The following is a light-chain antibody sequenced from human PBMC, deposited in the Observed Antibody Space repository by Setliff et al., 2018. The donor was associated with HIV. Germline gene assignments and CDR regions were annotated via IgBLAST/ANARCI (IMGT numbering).Light chain of an antibody. CDR3: GSYTSSSTPYV. J-gene: IGLJ1*01. CDR2: EVS. V-gene: IGLV2-18*02. CDR1: SSDVGSYNR. Sequence: QSALAQPPSVSGSPGQSVTISCTGTSSDVGSYNRVSWYQQPPGTAPKLMIYEVSNRPSGVPDRFSGSKSGNTASLTISGLQAEDEADYYCGSYTSSSTPYVFGTGTKVTVL.